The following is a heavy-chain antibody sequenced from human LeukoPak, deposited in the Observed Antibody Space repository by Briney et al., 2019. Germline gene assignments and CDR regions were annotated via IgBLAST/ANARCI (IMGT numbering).Heavy chain of an antibody. CDR1: GFTFSSYS. D-gene: IGHD3-22*01. CDR2: ISSSSSYI. J-gene: IGHJ4*02. Sequence: PGGSLRLSCAASGFTFSSYSMNWVRQAPGKGLEWVPSISSSSSYIYYADSVKGRFTISRDNAKNSLYLQMNSLRAEDTAVYYCARVDTYYYDSSGPNDYWGQGTLVTVSS. CDR3: ARVDTYYYDSSGPNDY. V-gene: IGHV3-21*01.